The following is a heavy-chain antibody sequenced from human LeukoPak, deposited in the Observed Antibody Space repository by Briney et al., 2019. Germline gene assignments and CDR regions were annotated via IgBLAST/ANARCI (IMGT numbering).Heavy chain of an antibody. Sequence: SEALSPSCIVSGDSIRSSNYYWDWIRQPPGKGLEWIGSIYYSGRTYYNPSLKSRVSMSIDTTKNQFSLRLTSMTAADTAVYYCARRRYYDGSGYLDWGQGTLVIVSS. D-gene: IGHD3-22*01. CDR2: IYYSGRT. CDR1: GDSIRSSNYY. J-gene: IGHJ1*01. CDR3: ARRRYYDGSGYLD. V-gene: IGHV4-39*01.